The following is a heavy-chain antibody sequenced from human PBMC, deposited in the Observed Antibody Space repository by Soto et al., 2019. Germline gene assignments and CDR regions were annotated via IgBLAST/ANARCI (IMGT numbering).Heavy chain of an antibody. J-gene: IGHJ3*02. V-gene: IGHV3-53*01. CDR1: GFTVSTNY. D-gene: IGHD3-16*02. Sequence: EVQLVASGGGLIQPGGSLRLSCGASGFTVSTNYMSWARQAPGNGQEWVSHIYSGGSTYYADSVKRRFTISRDYSTNTLYRQMNALRAEDTAVYYCAICLGDLSLSAFDIWGQGTLVTVSS. CDR2: IYSGGST. CDR3: AICLGDLSLSAFDI.